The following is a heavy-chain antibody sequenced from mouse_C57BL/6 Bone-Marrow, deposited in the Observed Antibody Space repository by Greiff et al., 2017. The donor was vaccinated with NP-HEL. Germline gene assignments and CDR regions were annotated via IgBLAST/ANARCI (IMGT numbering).Heavy chain of an antibody. Sequence: EVKLVESGGGLVKPGGSLKLSCAASGFTFSSYTMSWVRQTPEKGLEWVATISGGGGNTYYPDSVKGRFTISRDNAKNTLYLQMSSLRSEDTALYNCARRGIYYDGSSYVLDYWGQGTTLTVSS. CDR3: ARRGIYYDGSSYVLDY. J-gene: IGHJ2*01. CDR2: ISGGGGNT. V-gene: IGHV5-9*01. D-gene: IGHD1-1*01. CDR1: GFTFSSYT.